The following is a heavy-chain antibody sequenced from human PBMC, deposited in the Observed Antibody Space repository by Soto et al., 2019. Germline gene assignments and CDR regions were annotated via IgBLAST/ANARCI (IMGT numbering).Heavy chain of an antibody. J-gene: IGHJ1*01. Sequence: ASVKVSCKASGGNFRSYAISWIRQAPGQGLEWLGGIIPSLDTANYAQQFRGRVTITADKSTSTAYMELSSLSSDDTAVYYCAKDTRQWLGAFDLWGQGTLVTVSS. D-gene: IGHD6-19*01. CDR2: IIPSLDTA. CDR1: GGNFRSYA. CDR3: AKDTRQWLGAFDL. V-gene: IGHV1-69*10.